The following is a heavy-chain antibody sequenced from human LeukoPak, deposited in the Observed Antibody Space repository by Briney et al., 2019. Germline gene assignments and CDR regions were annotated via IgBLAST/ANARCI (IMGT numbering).Heavy chain of an antibody. CDR1: EFAFSSYS. CDR2: ISSSSSVI. D-gene: IGHD2-2*01. Sequence: GGSLRLSCAASEFAFSSYSMSWVRQAPGKGLEWVSCISSSSSVIYYADSVKGRFTISRDNSKSTLDLQMNSLRLEDTAVYYCALIGPPDCSSTSCREGTDWGQGTLVTVSS. CDR3: ALIGPPDCSSTSCREGTD. V-gene: IGHV3-48*04. J-gene: IGHJ1*01.